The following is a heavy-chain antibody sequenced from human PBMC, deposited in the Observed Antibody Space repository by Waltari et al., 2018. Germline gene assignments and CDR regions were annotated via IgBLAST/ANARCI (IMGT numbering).Heavy chain of an antibody. CDR2: ISGSGNT. V-gene: IGHV4-39*01. Sequence: QLQLQESGPGLVKPSETLSLTCTFSGGSISGGNQFWDWFRPPPGEGLEWVCSISGSGNTNYNPSLRSRVTISVDTSKNQFSLKLSSVTAADTAVYFCARHADRGPAICGFDSWGQGTLVTVSS. D-gene: IGHD2-2*01. CDR1: GGSISGGNQF. J-gene: IGHJ5*01. CDR3: ARHADRGPAICGFDS.